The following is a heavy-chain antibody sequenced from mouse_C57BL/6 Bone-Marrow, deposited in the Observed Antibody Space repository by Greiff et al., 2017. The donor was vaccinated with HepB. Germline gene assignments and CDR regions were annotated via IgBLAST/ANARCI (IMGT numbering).Heavy chain of an antibody. J-gene: IGHJ4*01. CDR3: ARSPITTVVANSYAMDY. D-gene: IGHD1-1*01. Sequence: EVMLVESGGGLVQPGGSLSLSCAASGFTFTDYYMSWVRQPPGKALEWLGFIRNKANGYTTEYSASVKGRFTISRDNSQSIRYLQMNALRAEDSATYYCARSPITTVVANSYAMDYWGQGTSVTVSS. CDR2: IRNKANGYTT. V-gene: IGHV7-3*01. CDR1: GFTFTDYY.